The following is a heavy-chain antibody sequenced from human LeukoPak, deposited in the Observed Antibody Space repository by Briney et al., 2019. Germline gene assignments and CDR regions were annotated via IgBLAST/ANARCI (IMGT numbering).Heavy chain of an antibody. CDR1: GSTFRSYG. CDR3: ARDGRHRYYYDSSGFYGSWFDP. D-gene: IGHD3-22*01. V-gene: IGHV1-18*01. CDR2: IGVYNDYT. Sequence: GASVKVSCKASGSTFRSYGISWVRKAPGQGLEWMGWIGVYNDYTNYAQKVQGRVTMTTDTSTSTVYMELRSLRSDETAVYYGARDGRHRYYYDSSGFYGSWFDPWGQGTLVTVSS. J-gene: IGHJ5*02.